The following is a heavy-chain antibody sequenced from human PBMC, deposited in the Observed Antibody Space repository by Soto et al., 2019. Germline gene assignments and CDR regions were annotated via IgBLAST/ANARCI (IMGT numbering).Heavy chain of an antibody. CDR3: DITMVRGVTQDYYYYYGMDV. V-gene: IGHV1-69*13. Sequence: ASVKVSCKASGGTFSSYAISWVRQAPGQGLEWVGGIIPIFGTANYAQKFQGRVTITADESTSTAYMELSSLRSEDTAVYYCDITMVRGVTQDYYYYYGMDVWGQGTTVTVSS. D-gene: IGHD3-10*01. CDR2: IIPIFGTA. J-gene: IGHJ6*02. CDR1: GGTFSSYA.